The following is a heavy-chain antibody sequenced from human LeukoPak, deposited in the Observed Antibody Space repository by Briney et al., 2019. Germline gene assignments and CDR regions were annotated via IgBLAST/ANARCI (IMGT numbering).Heavy chain of an antibody. V-gene: IGHV3-21*04. CDR1: GFTFSSYS. CDR3: ARDTIFGVVPLDY. Sequence: GGSLRLSCAASGFTFSSYSMNWVRQAPGKGLEWVSSISSSSSYIYYADSVKGRFTISRDNAKNSLYLQMNSLRAEDTAVYYCARDTIFGVVPLDYWGQGTLVTVSS. CDR2: ISSSSSYI. D-gene: IGHD3-3*01. J-gene: IGHJ4*02.